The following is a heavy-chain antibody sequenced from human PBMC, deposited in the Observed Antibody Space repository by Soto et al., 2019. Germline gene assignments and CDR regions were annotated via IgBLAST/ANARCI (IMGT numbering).Heavy chain of an antibody. CDR3: ARDFGY. Sequence: EVQLVESGGGLVLPGGSLRLSCAASGFTFSSYWMHWVRQAPGKGLVWVSCINSGGSSTYYADSVKGRFTISRDNAKNTLYLQMNSLRAEDTAEYYCARDFGYWGQGTLVTVSS. D-gene: IGHD3-10*01. CDR2: INSGGSST. V-gene: IGHV3-74*01. CDR1: GFTFSSYW. J-gene: IGHJ4*02.